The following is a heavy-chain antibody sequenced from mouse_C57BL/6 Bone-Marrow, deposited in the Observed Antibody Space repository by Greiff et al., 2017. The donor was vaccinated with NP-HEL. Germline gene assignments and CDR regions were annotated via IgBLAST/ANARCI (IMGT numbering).Heavy chain of an antibody. D-gene: IGHD2-5*01. J-gene: IGHJ1*03. CDR2: IHPNSGST. CDR1: GYTFTSYW. V-gene: IGHV1-64*01. Sequence: QVQLQQPGAELVKPGASVKLSCKASGYTFTSYWMHWVKQRPGQGLEWIGMIHPNSGSTNYNEKFKSKATLTVDKSSSTAYMQLSSLTSEDSAVYYCARSKYSNPYWYFDVWGTGTTVTVSS. CDR3: ARSKYSNPYWYFDV.